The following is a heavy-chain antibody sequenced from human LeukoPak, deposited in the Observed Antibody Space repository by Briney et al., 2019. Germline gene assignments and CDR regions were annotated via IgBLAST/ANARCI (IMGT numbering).Heavy chain of an antibody. CDR1: GGSISSYY. J-gene: IGHJ4*02. CDR2: IYYSGST. V-gene: IGHV4-59*01. CDR3: ARREGLGVSYFDY. D-gene: IGHD3-10*01. Sequence: PSGTLSLTCTVSGGSISSYYWSWIRQPPGKGLEWIGYIYYSGSTNYIPSLKSRVTISVDTSKNQFSLKLSSVTAADTAVYYCARREGLGVSYFDYWGQGTLVTVSS.